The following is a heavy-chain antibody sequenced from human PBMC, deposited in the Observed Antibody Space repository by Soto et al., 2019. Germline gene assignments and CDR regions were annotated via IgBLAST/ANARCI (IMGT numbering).Heavy chain of an antibody. CDR2: IYYSGST. CDR3: ARVSILGSGMDV. CDR1: GGSISSGGYY. V-gene: IGHV4-31*03. D-gene: IGHD6-6*01. Sequence: SETLSLTCTVSGGSISSGGYYWSWIRQPPGKGLEWIGYIYYSGSTYYTPSLKSRVTISVDTSKNQFSLKLSSVTAADTAVYYCARVSILGSGMDVWGQGTTVTVSS. J-gene: IGHJ6*02.